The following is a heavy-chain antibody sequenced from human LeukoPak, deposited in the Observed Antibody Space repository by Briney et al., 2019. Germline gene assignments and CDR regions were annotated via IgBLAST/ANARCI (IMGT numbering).Heavy chain of an antibody. D-gene: IGHD6-13*01. J-gene: IGHJ6*03. Sequence: PSETLSLTCTVSGGSISSGSYYWSWIRQPAGKGLEWIGRIYSSGSTNYNPSLKSRVTISVDTSKNQFSLKLSSVTAADTAVYYCAANGYSSSYYYYYYMDVWGKGTTVTISS. CDR1: GGSISSGSYY. V-gene: IGHV4-61*02. CDR3: AANGYSSSYYYYYYMDV. CDR2: IYSSGST.